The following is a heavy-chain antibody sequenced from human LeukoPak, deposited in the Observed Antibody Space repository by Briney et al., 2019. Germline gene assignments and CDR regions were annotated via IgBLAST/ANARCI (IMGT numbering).Heavy chain of an antibody. CDR1: GGSLSRYY. D-gene: IGHD2-21*01. V-gene: IGHV4-59*01. CDR3: ARDILAYFDY. J-gene: IGHJ4*02. CDR2: IYYSGST. Sequence: SGTLSLTCTVSGGSLSRYYWSWIRQPPGKGLEWIGYIYYSGSTNYNPSLKSRVTISVDTYKNQFSLKLSSVTAADTGVYYCARDILAYFDYWGQGTLVTVSS.